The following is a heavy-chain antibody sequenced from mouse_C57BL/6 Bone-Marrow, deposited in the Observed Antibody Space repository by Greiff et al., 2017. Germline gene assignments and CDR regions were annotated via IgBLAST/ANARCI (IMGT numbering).Heavy chain of an antibody. CDR3: ARTYYGSSQYFDV. CDR2: INPYNGGT. J-gene: IGHJ1*03. V-gene: IGHV1-19*01. CDR1: GYTFTDYY. Sequence: EVMLVESGPVLVKPGASVKMSCKASGYTFTDYYMNWVKQSHGKSLEWIGVINPYNGGTSYNQKFKGKATLTVDKSSSTAYMELNSLTSEDSAVXYCARTYYGSSQYFDVWGTGTTVTVAS. D-gene: IGHD1-1*01.